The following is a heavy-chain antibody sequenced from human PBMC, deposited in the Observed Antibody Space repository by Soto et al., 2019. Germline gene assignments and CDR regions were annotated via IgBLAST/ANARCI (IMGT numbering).Heavy chain of an antibody. D-gene: IGHD6-6*01. CDR1: GFIFNTYT. J-gene: IGHJ6*03. V-gene: IGHV3-48*01. CDR2: IFSSGRTK. CDR3: ARGVGSSSAGYYYLDV. Sequence: EVQLVESGGGLVQPGGSLRLSCAASGFIFNTYTLNWVRQAPGKGLEWVSNIFSSGRTKYYADSVQGRFSISRDNGKDSRYLQMNSLRAEDTAVYYCARGVGSSSAGYYYLDVWGKGTTVTVSS.